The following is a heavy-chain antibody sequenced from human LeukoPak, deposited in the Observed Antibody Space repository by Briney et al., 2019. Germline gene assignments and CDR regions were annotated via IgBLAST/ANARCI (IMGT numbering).Heavy chain of an antibody. CDR3: AIERQFSSGWYYFDY. J-gene: IGHJ4*02. CDR1: EFSVGSNY. V-gene: IGHV3-66*01. D-gene: IGHD6-19*01. Sequence: PGGSLRLSCAASEFSVGSNYMTWVRQAPGKGLEWVSLIYSGGSTYYADSVKGRFTISRDNSKNTLYLQMNSLRAEDTAVYYCAIERQFSSGWYYFDYWGQGILVTVSS. CDR2: IYSGGST.